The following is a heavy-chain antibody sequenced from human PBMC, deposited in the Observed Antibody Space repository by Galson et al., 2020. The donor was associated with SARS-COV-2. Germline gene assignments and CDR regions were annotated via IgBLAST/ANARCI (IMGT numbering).Heavy chain of an antibody. D-gene: IGHD3-22*01. Sequence: TGGSLRLSCAASGFTFSNYGMHWVRQAPGKGLEWVAVISYDGGRKYYGDSVKGRFTTSRDNSKNTLYLQMNSLRAEDTAVYYCAKDRDYYDSIERLFFDYWGQGTLVTVSS. CDR3: AKDRDYYDSIERLFFDY. CDR2: ISYDGGRK. J-gene: IGHJ4*02. CDR1: GFTFSNYG. V-gene: IGHV3-30*18.